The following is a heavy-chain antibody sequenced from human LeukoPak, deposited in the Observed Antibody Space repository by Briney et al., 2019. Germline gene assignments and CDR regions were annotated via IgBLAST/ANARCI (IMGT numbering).Heavy chain of an antibody. V-gene: IGHV4-4*07. CDR1: GGSISSYY. CDR3: ARIEPGYCSSTSCYRDWYFDL. Sequence: SETLSLTCTVSGGSISSYYWSWIRQPAGKGLEWIGRIYTSGSTNYNPSLKSRVTMSVDTSTNQFSLKLSSVTAADTAVYYCARIEPGYCSSTSCYRDWYFDLWGRGTLVTVSS. D-gene: IGHD2-2*01. CDR2: IYTSGST. J-gene: IGHJ2*01.